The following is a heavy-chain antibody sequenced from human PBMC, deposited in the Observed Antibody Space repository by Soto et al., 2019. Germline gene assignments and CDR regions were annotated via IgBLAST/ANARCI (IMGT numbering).Heavy chain of an antibody. D-gene: IGHD2-8*01. V-gene: IGHV3-13*01. CDR1: GFTFSTYD. Sequence: GGSLRLSCAASGFTFSTYDMHWVRQATGKGLEWVSAIGTLGDTYYLDSVKGRFTISRENAKNSFYLQMNSLRAGDTAVYYCARGRSNQYESSPPPKFDPWGRGTLVTAPQ. J-gene: IGHJ5*02. CDR3: ARGRSNQYESSPPPKFDP. CDR2: IGTLGDT.